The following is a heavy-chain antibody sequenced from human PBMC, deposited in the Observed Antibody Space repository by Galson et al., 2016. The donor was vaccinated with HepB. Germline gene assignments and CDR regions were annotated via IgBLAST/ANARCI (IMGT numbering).Heavy chain of an antibody. CDR3: ARVRGDWADYDILTGSHSPYYFDY. J-gene: IGHJ4*02. Sequence: SVKVSCKASGGTFSSYAISWVRQAPGQGLEWMGGIIPIFGTANYAQRFQGRVTITANKSTSTAYMELTSLTSEDTAVYYCARVRGDWADYDILTGSHSPYYFDYWGQGTLVTVSS. D-gene: IGHD3-9*01. CDR1: GGTFSSYA. CDR2: IIPIFGTA. V-gene: IGHV1-69*06.